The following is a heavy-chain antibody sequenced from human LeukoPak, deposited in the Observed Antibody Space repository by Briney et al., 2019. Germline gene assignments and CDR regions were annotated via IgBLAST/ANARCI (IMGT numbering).Heavy chain of an antibody. CDR1: GFTFSSYA. CDR2: ISGSGGST. V-gene: IGHV3-23*01. D-gene: IGHD6-13*01. J-gene: IGHJ3*02. CDR3: ARDGGSRSSSWYGAFDI. Sequence: GGSLRLSCAASGFTFSSYAMSWVRQAPGKGLEWVSSISGSGGSTFYADSVKGRFTISRDNSKNTLYLQMNSLRAEDTAVYYCARDGGSRSSSWYGAFDIWGQGTMVTVSS.